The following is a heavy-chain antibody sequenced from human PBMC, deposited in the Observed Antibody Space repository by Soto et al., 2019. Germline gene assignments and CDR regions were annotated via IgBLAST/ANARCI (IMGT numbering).Heavy chain of an antibody. V-gene: IGHV3-23*01. CDR2: ISDNGGTT. CDR3: ARWGCSGSNCNLNQRSFDL. D-gene: IGHD2-15*01. CDR1: EFTFSNYA. J-gene: IGHJ4*02. Sequence: PGGSLRLSCAASEFTFSNYAMSWVRQAPGKGLDWVSAISDNGGTTYYADSVKGRFTFSRDNSKNTMYLQMNSLRVEDTAIYYCARWGCSGSNCNLNQRSFDLWGQGTLVTVSS.